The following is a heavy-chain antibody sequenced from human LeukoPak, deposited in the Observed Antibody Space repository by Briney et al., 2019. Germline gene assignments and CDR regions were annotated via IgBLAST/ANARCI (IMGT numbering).Heavy chain of an antibody. J-gene: IGHJ4*02. Sequence: GGSLRLSCAASGFDFSTQWMSWVRQAPGKGLEWVAIVNQGATQKYYVDSVKGRFTISRDNSKNTLYLQMNSLRAEDTAVYYCAKPAISSRGWYYDYWGQGTLVTVSS. CDR2: VNQGATQK. D-gene: IGHD6-19*01. CDR3: AKPAISSRGWYYDY. CDR1: GFDFSTQW. V-gene: IGHV3-7*03.